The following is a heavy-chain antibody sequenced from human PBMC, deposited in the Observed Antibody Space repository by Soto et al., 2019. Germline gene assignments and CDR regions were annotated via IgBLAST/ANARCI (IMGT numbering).Heavy chain of an antibody. D-gene: IGHD1-26*01. J-gene: IGHJ2*01. V-gene: IGHV2-26*01. Sequence: QVTLKESGPVLVKPTETLTLTCTVSGFSLSNARMGVSWIRQPPGKALEWLAHIFSNDEKSYSTSLKSRLTISKDNSKSQVVLTMTNMDPVDTAAYYCARMEGSYYVPNPDWYFDLWGRGTLVTVYS. CDR2: IFSNDEK. CDR3: ARMEGSYYVPNPDWYFDL. CDR1: GFSLSNARMG.